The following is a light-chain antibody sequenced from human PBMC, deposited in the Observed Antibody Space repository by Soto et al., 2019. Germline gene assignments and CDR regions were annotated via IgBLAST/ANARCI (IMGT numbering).Light chain of an antibody. J-gene: IGKJ2*01. CDR1: QSVLYSSNNKNY. CDR3: QQYYSTPPRT. V-gene: IGKV4-1*01. CDR2: WAS. Sequence: DIVMTQSPDSLAVSLGERATINCKSSQSVLYSSNNKNYLAWYQQKPGQPPKLLIYWASTRESGVPDRFSGSGSGTDFTLTISSLQAEDVAVYYCQQYYSTPPRTFGRGTKLEIK.